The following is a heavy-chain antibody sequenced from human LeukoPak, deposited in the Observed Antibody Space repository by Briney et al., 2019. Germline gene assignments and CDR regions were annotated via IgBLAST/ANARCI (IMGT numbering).Heavy chain of an antibody. CDR2: INHSGST. CDR3: ARHPYRYCSGGSCYVFQH. Sequence: PSETLSLTCSVSGGSISDYYWTWIRQSPEKGLEWIGEINHSGSTNYNPSLKSRVTISVDTSKNQFSLKLSSVTAADTAVYYYARHPYRYCSGGSCYVFQHWGQGTLVTVSS. J-gene: IGHJ1*01. D-gene: IGHD2-15*01. V-gene: IGHV4-34*01. CDR1: GGSISDYY.